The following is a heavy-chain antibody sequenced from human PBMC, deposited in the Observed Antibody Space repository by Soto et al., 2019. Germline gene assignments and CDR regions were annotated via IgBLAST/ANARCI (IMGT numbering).Heavy chain of an antibody. J-gene: IGHJ4*02. Sequence: QVQLVQSGAEVKKPGSSVKVSCKASGGTFSSYTISWVRQAPGQGLEWMGRIIPILGIANYAQKFQGRVTITADKSTSKAYMELSSLRSEDTAVYYCASGVIAAAGYIDYWGQGTLVTVSS. V-gene: IGHV1-69*02. CDR1: GGTFSSYT. CDR3: ASGVIAAAGYIDY. D-gene: IGHD6-13*01. CDR2: IIPILGIA.